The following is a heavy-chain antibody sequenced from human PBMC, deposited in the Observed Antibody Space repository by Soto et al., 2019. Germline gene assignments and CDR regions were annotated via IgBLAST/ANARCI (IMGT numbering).Heavy chain of an antibody. Sequence: VQLLESGGYLVQPGGSLRLSCAASGITFSSYAMSWVRQAPGKGLEWVSGISGSGGDTYYADSVKGRFTISRDNSKNTLNLQMHSLRAEDTALYYCAKDVYNWNYGNFDLWGRGTLVTVSS. J-gene: IGHJ2*01. CDR3: AKDVYNWNYGNFDL. V-gene: IGHV3-23*01. CDR1: GITFSSYA. D-gene: IGHD1-20*01. CDR2: ISGSGGDT.